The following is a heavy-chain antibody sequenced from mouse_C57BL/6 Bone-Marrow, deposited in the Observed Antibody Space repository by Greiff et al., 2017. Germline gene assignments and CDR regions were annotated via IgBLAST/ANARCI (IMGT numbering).Heavy chain of an antibody. V-gene: IGHV1-55*01. CDR3: ARVVTTGVATTYYYAMDY. Sequence: QVQLQQPGAELVKPGASVKMSCKASGYTFTSYWITWVKQRPGQGLEWIGDIYPGSGSTNYNEKFKSKATLTVDTSSSTAYMQLSSLTSEDSAVYYCARVVTTGVATTYYYAMDYWGQGTSVTVSS. J-gene: IGHJ4*01. CDR2: IYPGSGST. CDR1: GYTFTSYW. D-gene: IGHD1-1*01.